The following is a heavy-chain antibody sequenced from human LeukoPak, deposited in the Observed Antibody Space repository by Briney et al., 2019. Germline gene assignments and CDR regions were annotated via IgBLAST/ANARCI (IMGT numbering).Heavy chain of an antibody. J-gene: IGHJ4*02. Sequence: GGSLRLSCAASGFTFSSYAMSWVRQAPGKGLEWVSVIYSGGNIYYIDSVKGRFTISRDTSKNTLYLQMNSLRAEDTAVYFCASRHCSGGGCYFAGADPFDYWGQGTLVTVSS. CDR1: GFTFSSYA. CDR2: IYSGGNI. V-gene: IGHV3-23*03. D-gene: IGHD2-15*01. CDR3: ASRHCSGGGCYFAGADPFDY.